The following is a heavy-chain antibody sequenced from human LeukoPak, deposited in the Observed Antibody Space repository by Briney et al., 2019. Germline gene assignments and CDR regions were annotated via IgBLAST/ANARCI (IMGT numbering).Heavy chain of an antibody. CDR3: ARGSREWELLFAFDI. D-gene: IGHD1-26*01. Sequence: PSETLSLTCTVSGGSISSGSYYWSWIRQPPGKGLEWIGYIYYSGSTYYNPSLKSRVTISVDTSKNQFSLKLSSVTAADTAVYYCARGSREWELLFAFDIWGQGTMVTVSS. CDR2: IYYSGST. CDR1: GGSISSGSYY. J-gene: IGHJ3*02. V-gene: IGHV4-30-4*08.